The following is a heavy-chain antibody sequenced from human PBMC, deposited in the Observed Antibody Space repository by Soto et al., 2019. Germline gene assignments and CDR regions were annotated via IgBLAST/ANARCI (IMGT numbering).Heavy chain of an antibody. D-gene: IGHD3-3*01. Sequence: QVRLQESGPGLVKPSETLSLTCTGSDDSISSYYWSWIRQVPVKGLEWIGNTHYTGSTNYNPSLTSRVTMSVDTSKNQFYLRLTSVTAADTAVYYCARDQAGTIFGLPTNYYYMDVWGKGTTVIVSS. CDR1: DDSISSYY. CDR2: THYTGST. V-gene: IGHV4-59*01. CDR3: ARDQAGTIFGLPTNYYYMDV. J-gene: IGHJ6*03.